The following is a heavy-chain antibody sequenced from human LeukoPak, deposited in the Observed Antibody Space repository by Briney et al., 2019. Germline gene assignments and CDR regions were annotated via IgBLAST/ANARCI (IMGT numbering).Heavy chain of an antibody. V-gene: IGHV4-30-4*02. CDR1: CGPISSGGCY. CDR3: ARRTRYCSSTGCVTDTFDI. J-gene: IGHJ3*02. CDR2: IYYNGTT. D-gene: IGHD2-2*01. Sequence: SDTLSLTCIVSCGPISSGGCYWSWIRQLPGKGLERIEHIYYNGTTFYNPYLKSRIIISQDTSENQFSLRLTSVTAADTAMYYCARRTRYCSSTGCVTDTFDIWGQGTMVTVSS.